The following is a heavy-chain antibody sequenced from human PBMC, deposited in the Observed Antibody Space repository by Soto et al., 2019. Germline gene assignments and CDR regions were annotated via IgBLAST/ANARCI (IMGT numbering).Heavy chain of an antibody. J-gene: IGHJ4*02. CDR2: ISSSSTI. D-gene: IGHD6-13*01. CDR3: ATYSSSWTLDY. V-gene: IGHV3-48*02. CDR1: GFTFSSYS. Sequence: EVQLVESGGGLVQPGGSLRLSCAASGFTFSSYSMNWVRQAPGKGLEWVSYISSSSTIYYADSVKGRFTISRDNAKNSLYLQMNSLRDEDTAVYYCATYSSSWTLDYWGQGTLVTVSS.